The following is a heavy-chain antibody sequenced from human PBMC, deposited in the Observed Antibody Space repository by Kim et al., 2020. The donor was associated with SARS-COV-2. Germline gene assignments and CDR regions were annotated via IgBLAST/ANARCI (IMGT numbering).Heavy chain of an antibody. V-gene: IGHV3-74*01. J-gene: IGHJ4*02. Sequence: TSYPDSVKGRFTTPRDNAQSTLYLQMNSLRAEDTAVYYCVRDQGWRESRWGQGTLVTVSS. CDR3: VRDQGWRESR. CDR2: T. D-gene: IGHD3-10*01.